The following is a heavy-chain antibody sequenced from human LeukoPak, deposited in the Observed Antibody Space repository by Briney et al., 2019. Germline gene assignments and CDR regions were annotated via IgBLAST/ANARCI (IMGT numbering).Heavy chain of an antibody. D-gene: IGHD3-9*01. CDR2: IYYSGST. CDR3: ARVPYYDILTGYSDRED. J-gene: IGHJ4*02. V-gene: IGHV4-30-4*08. CDR1: GGSISSGSYY. Sequence: PSETLSLTCTVSGGSISSGSYYWSWIRQPPGKGLEWIGYIYYSGSTYYNPSLKSRVTISVDTSKNQFSLKLSSVTAADTAVYYCARVPYYDILTGYSDREDWGQGTLVTVSS.